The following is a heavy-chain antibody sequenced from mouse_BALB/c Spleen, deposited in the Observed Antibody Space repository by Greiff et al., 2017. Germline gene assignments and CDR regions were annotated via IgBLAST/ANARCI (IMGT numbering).Heavy chain of an antibody. CDR3: ARSVRDYAMDY. Sequence: VQLQESGAELARPGASVKMSCKASGYTFTSYTMHWVKQRPGQGLEWIGYINPSSGYTNYNQKFKDKATLTADKSSSTAYMQLSSLTSEDSAVYYCARSVRDYAMDYWGQGTSVTVSS. CDR2: INPSSGYT. CDR1: GYTFTSYT. D-gene: IGHD2-14*01. J-gene: IGHJ4*01. V-gene: IGHV1-4*01.